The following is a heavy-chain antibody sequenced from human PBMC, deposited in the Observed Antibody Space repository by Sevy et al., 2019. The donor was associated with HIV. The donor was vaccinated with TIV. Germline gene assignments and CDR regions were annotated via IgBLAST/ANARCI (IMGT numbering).Heavy chain of an antibody. CDR3: ARVAGSGTYYSGDFDY. CDR2: ISGSGITT. J-gene: IGHJ4*02. Sequence: GGSLRLSCAASGFSFSSYAMSWVHQAPGKGLEWVSGISGSGITTYYADSVKGRFTISRDNSKNTLHLQMNSLRAEDTAVYYCARVAGSGTYYSGDFDYWGQGTLVTVSS. CDR1: GFSFSSYA. D-gene: IGHD3-10*01. V-gene: IGHV3-23*01.